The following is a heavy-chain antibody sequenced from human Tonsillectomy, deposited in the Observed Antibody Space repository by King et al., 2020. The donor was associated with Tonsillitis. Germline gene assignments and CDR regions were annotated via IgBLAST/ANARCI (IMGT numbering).Heavy chain of an antibody. CDR3: AKGGEAVAVWFDP. J-gene: IGHJ5*02. CDR2: ISGSGSNT. D-gene: IGHD6-19*01. Sequence: VQLLESGGGLVQPGGSLRLSCAASGFTFSNYAMSWVRQAPGKGLEWVSTISGSGSNTYYADSVKVRFTISRDNSKNTQYLQMNSRRAEDTAVYYCAKGGEAVAVWFDPWGQGTLVTVSS. CDR1: GFTFSNYA. V-gene: IGHV3-23*01.